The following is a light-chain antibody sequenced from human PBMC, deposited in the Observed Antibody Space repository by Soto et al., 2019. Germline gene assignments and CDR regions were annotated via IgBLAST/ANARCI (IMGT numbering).Light chain of an antibody. V-gene: IGKV3-11*01. CDR1: QRVSSY. CDR3: QQRGNWPWT. CDR2: DAS. Sequence: EIVLTQSPATLSLSPGERATLSCRASQRVSSYLAWYQQKPGQAPRLLIYDASKGATGIPARFSGSGSETDFTFTISSLEPEDFAVYYCQQRGNWPWTFGQGTRVEVK. J-gene: IGKJ1*01.